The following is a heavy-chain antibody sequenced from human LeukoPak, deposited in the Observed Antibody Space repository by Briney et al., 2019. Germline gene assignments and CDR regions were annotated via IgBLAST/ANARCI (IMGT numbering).Heavy chain of an antibody. V-gene: IGHV1-18*01. D-gene: IGHD6-13*01. Sequence: GASEKVSCKASGYTLTSCDISWVRQGPGHGLEWMGWISAYNGNTNYAQKLQGRVTMTTDTSTSTAYMELRGLRSDDSAVYFCARVPIPPYSSSWYQPFDYWGQGTLVTVSS. CDR1: GYTLTSCD. CDR2: ISAYNGNT. J-gene: IGHJ4*02. CDR3: ARVPIPPYSSSWYQPFDY.